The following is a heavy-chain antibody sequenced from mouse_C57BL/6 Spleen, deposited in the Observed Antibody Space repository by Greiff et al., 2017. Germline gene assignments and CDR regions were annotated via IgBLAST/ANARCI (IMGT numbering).Heavy chain of an antibody. D-gene: IGHD2-3*01. CDR1: GYAFSSSW. CDR3: ARGGMGDY. Sequence: VQGVESGPELVKPGASVKISCKASGYAFSSSWMNWVKQRPGKGLEWIGRIYPGDGDTNYNGKFKGKATLTADKSSSTAYMQLSSLTSEDSAVYFCARGGMGDYWGQGTTLTVSS. CDR2: IYPGDGDT. J-gene: IGHJ2*01. V-gene: IGHV1-82*01.